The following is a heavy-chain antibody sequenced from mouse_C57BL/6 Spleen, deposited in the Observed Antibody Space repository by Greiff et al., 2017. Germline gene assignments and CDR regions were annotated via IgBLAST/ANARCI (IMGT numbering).Heavy chain of an antibody. D-gene: IGHD1-1*01. V-gene: IGHV1-26*01. CDR1: GYTFTDYY. J-gene: IGHJ2*01. CDR2: INPNNGGT. CDR3: ARNFPIITTVVATDY. Sequence: EVQLQQSGPELVKPGASVKISCKASGYTFTDYYMNWVKQSHGKSLEWIGDINPNNGGTSYNQKFKGKATLTVDKSSSTAYMELRSLTSEDSAVYYCARNFPIITTVVATDYWGQGTTLTVSS.